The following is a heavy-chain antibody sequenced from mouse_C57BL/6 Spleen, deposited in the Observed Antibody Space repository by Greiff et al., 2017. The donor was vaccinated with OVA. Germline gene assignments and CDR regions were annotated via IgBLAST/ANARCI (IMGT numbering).Heavy chain of an antibody. D-gene: IGHD2-5*01. CDR3: ARHYSNYVGYAMDY. CDR2: IYPRSGNS. CDR1: GYTFPSHG. V-gene: IGHV1-81*01. Sequence: VQLQQSGAELARPGALVKLSCKASGYTFPSHGISWVKQRTGQGLEWNGEIYPRSGNSYYNEKFKGKATLTADKSSSTAYMELRSLTSEDSAVYFCARHYSNYVGYAMDYWGQGTSVTVSS. J-gene: IGHJ4*01.